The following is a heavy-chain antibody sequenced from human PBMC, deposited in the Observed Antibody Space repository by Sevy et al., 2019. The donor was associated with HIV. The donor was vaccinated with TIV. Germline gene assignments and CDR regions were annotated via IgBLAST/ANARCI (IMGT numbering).Heavy chain of an antibody. V-gene: IGHV4-34*01. J-gene: IGHJ4*02. CDR1: GGSFSGYY. Sequence: SETLSLTCAVYGGSFSGYYWSWIRQPPGKGLEWIGEINHSGSTNYNPSLKSRVTISVDTSKNQFSLKLSSETAADTAVYYCARGRIQLWFNDYWGQGTLVTVSS. D-gene: IGHD5-18*01. CDR3: ARGRIQLWFNDY. CDR2: INHSGST.